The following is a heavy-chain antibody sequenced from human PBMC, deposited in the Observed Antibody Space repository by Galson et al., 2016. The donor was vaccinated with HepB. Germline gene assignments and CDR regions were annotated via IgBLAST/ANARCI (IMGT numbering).Heavy chain of an antibody. CDR3: ARDFCSGGSCSPPLGY. CDR1: GYTFTNYG. V-gene: IGHV1-18*01. Sequence: SVKVSCKASGYTFTNYGLSWVRQAPGQGLEWMGWISAYNGNSNTDYAQKFQGRVSMTTDPSTSTAYMELTSLKSDDTAVYYCARDFCSGGSCSPPLGYWGQGTLFTVSS. D-gene: IGHD2-15*01. J-gene: IGHJ4*02. CDR2: ISAYNGNSNT.